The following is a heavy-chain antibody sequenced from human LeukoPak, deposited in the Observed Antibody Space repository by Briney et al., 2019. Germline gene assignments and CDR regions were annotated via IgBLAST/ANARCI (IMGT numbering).Heavy chain of an antibody. D-gene: IGHD6-19*01. CDR2: INSDGSSA. CDR1: GFTFSSCW. J-gene: IGHJ4*02. V-gene: IGHV3-74*01. CDR3: TRDHSAVAGSYYFDY. Sequence: PGGSLRLSCAASGFTFSSCWIHWVRQAPGKGPVWVSRINSDGSSASYADSVKGRFTISRDNAKNTLYLQMSSLRAEDTAVYFCTRDHSAVAGSYYFDYWGQGTLVTVSS.